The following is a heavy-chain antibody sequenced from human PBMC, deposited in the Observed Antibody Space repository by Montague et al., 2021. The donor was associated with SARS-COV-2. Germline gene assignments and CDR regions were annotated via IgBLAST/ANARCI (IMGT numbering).Heavy chain of an antibody. Sequence: SLRLSCAASGFTVSSNYMSWVRQAPGKGLEWVSVIYSGGSTYYADSVKGRFTISRGNSKNTLYLQMNSLRAEDTAVYYCARERYSFSLTRGSTWFDPWGQGTLVTVSS. CDR1: GFTVSSNY. V-gene: IGHV3-66*01. CDR3: ARERYSFSLTRGSTWFDP. J-gene: IGHJ5*02. CDR2: IYSGGST. D-gene: IGHD3-9*01.